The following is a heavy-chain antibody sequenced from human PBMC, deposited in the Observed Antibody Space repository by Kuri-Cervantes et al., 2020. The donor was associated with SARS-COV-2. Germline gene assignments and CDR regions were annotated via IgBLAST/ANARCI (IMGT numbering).Heavy chain of an antibody. CDR3: ARGGRRAGAYYFDL. V-gene: IGHV4-4*07. CDR1: GGSISGYY. Sequence: GTLRLSCSVTGGSISGYYWSWIRQSAAKELKWIGRISATRNTNYIPGLKSRVTMSVDTSQSQFSLRLNSVTAADTATYYCARGGRRAGAYYFDLWGPGILVTVSS. CDR2: ISATRNT. J-gene: IGHJ4*02. D-gene: IGHD2-21*01.